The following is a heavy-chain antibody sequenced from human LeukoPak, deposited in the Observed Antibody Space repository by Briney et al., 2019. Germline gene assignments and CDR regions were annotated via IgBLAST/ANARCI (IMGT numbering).Heavy chain of an antibody. Sequence: ASVKVFCKASGYTFTSYGISWVRQAPGQGLEWMGWISAYNGNTNYAQKLQGRVTMTTDTSTSTAYMELRSLRSDDTAVYYCARDRLTGSYPSAWFDPWGQGTLVTVSS. J-gene: IGHJ5*02. D-gene: IGHD1-26*01. CDR3: ARDRLTGSYPSAWFDP. CDR2: ISAYNGNT. CDR1: GYTFTSYG. V-gene: IGHV1-18*01.